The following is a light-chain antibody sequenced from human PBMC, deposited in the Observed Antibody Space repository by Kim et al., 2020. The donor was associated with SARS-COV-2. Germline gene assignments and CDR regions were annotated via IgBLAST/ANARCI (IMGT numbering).Light chain of an antibody. CDR1: KLGDKY. V-gene: IGLV3-1*01. J-gene: IGLJ1*01. CDR2: QDS. Sequence: SLSPGQTASITCSGDKLGDKYACWYQQKPGQSPVLVIYQDSKRPSGIPERFSGYNSGNTATLTISGTQAMDEADYYCQAWDSSTAVFGTGTKVTVL. CDR3: QAWDSSTAV.